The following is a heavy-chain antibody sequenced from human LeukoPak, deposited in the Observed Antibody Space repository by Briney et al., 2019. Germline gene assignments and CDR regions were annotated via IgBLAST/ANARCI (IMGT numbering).Heavy chain of an antibody. CDR1: GFTFDGYA. CDR2: ISGDGGST. J-gene: IGHJ4*02. D-gene: IGHD6-13*01. V-gene: IGHV3-43*02. CDR3: AKNYLGIAAAGIDY. Sequence: GGSLRLSCAASGFTFDGYAMHWVRHAPGKGLEWVSLISGDGGSTYYADSVKGRFTISRDNSKNSLYLQMNSLRTEDTALYYCAKNYLGIAAAGIDYWGQGTLVTGSS.